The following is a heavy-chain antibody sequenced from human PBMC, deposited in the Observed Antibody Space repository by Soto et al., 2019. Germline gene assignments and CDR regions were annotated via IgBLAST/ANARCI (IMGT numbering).Heavy chain of an antibody. CDR1: GFTFSNGG. V-gene: IGHV3-7*01. CDR2: IKKDGSER. J-gene: IGHJ4*02. CDR3: ARVGGIDGDYVDY. D-gene: IGHD4-17*01. Sequence: EVQLVESGGGLVQPGGSLRLSCAASGFTFSNGGLSWFRRSPGGGLEWVANIKKDGSERYYVDSVKGRFTISRDNARNSLYLQMNSLRAEDTAVYYCARVGGIDGDYVDYWGQGTLVTVSS.